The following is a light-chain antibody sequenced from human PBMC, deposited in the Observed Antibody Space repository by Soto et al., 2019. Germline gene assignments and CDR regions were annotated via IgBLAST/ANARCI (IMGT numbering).Light chain of an antibody. CDR3: QQFNSYPLT. V-gene: IGKV1-13*02. J-gene: IGKJ4*01. CDR1: QGISSA. CDR2: DAS. Sequence: AVQLTQSPSSLSASVGDRVTITCRASQGISSALAWYQQKPGKSPELVIYDASSLESGVPSRFSGSVSGTDFTLTISSLQPEDFATYYCQQFNSYPLTFGGGTKVEIK.